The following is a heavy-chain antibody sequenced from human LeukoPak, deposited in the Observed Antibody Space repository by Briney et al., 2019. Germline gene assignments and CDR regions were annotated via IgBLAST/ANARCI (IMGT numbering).Heavy chain of an antibody. CDR3: ARHRKGRGVRGPMDY. Sequence: GESLRISCKGSGYSFTSYWIGWVRQMPGKGLEWMGIIYPGDSDTRYSPSFQGQVTISADKSISTAYLQWSSLKASDTAMYYCARHRKGRGVRGPMDYWGQGTLVTVSS. CDR2: IYPGDSDT. D-gene: IGHD3-10*01. V-gene: IGHV5-51*01. CDR1: GYSFTSYW. J-gene: IGHJ4*02.